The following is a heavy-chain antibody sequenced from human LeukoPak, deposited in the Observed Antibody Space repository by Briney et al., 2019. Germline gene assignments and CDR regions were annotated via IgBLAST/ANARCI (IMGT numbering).Heavy chain of an antibody. J-gene: IGHJ6*02. D-gene: IGHD1-20*01. CDR3: ARVGGFNWNHYYYGMDV. Sequence: PSETLSLTCTVSGGSISSFYWNWIRQPPGKGLEWIGYIYYSGNTNYNPSLKSRVTISVDMSKNQFSLNLCSVTAADTAVYYCARVGGFNWNHYYYGMDVWGQGTTVTVSS. CDR1: GGSISSFY. V-gene: IGHV4-59*01. CDR2: IYYSGNT.